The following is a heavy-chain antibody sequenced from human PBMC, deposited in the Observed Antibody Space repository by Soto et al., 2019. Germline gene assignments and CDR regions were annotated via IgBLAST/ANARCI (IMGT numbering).Heavy chain of an antibody. V-gene: IGHV1-46*01. CDR1: GYTFTSYY. CDR2: INPSGGST. D-gene: IGHD3-3*01. CDR3: ARDYEDDAFDI. J-gene: IGHJ3*02. Sequence: ASVKLSCKASGYTFTSYYMHCVRQAPGQGLEWMGIINPSGGSTSYAQKFQGRVTMTRDTSTSTVYMELSSLRSEDTAVYYCARDYEDDAFDIWGQGTMVTVSS.